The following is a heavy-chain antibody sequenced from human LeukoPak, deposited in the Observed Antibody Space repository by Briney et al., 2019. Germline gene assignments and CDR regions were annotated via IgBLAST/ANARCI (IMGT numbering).Heavy chain of an antibody. D-gene: IGHD6-13*01. V-gene: IGHV4-4*07. CDR3: AREGIAAAGGRFDP. J-gene: IGHJ5*02. CDR2: IYTSGST. Sequence: SETLSLTCTVSGGSISSYYWSWIRQPAGKGLEWIGRIYTSGSTNSNPSLQSRVTISVDTSQNQFSRNLSSVPAADTAVYYCAREGIAAAGGRFDPWGQGTLVTVSS. CDR1: GGSISSYY.